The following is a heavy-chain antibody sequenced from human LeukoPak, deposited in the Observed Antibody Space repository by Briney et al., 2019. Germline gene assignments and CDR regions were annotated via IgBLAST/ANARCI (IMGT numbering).Heavy chain of an antibody. V-gene: IGHV4-61*02. Sequence: SQTLSLTCTVSGGSISSNSYYWSWIRQPAGKGLEWIGRIYTSGSTNYNPSLKSRVTISVDTSKNQFSLKLTSVTAADTAVYYCARAYTAGWYFDLWGRGTLVTVSS. J-gene: IGHJ2*01. D-gene: IGHD5-18*01. CDR3: ARAYTAGWYFDL. CDR1: GGSISSNSYY. CDR2: IYTSGST.